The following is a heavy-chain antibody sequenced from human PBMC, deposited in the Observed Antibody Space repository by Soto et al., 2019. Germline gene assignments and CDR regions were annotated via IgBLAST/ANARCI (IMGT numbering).Heavy chain of an antibody. CDR2: ISYDGSNK. CDR3: ARESPADNQGIAAPSPMDV. Sequence: GWSLRLSCAASGFTFSSYAMHWVRQAPGKGLEWVAVISYDGSNKYYADSVKGRFTISRDNSKNTLYLQMNSLRAEDTAVYYCARESPADNQGIAAPSPMDVWGQGTTVTVSS. J-gene: IGHJ6*02. V-gene: IGHV3-30-3*01. D-gene: IGHD6-13*01. CDR1: GFTFSSYA.